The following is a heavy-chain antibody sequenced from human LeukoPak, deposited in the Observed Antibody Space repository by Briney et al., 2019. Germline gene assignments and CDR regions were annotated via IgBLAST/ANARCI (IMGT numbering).Heavy chain of an antibody. V-gene: IGHV3-7*02. CDR2: IKGDGSEK. CDR3: AMFGLVAAIDS. D-gene: IGHD5-12*01. J-gene: IGHJ4*02. Sequence: GGSLRLSCAASGFTFSSNWMTWVRQAPGRGLEWVANIKGDGSEKYYADSVRGQFTISRDNAKNSLYLQMNSLRAEDTAVYYCAMFGLVAAIDSWGQGTLVTVAS. CDR1: GFTFSSNW.